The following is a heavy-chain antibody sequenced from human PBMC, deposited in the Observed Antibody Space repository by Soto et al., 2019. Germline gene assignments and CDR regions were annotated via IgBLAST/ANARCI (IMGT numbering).Heavy chain of an antibody. CDR3: ARGAYDFWSGTRPFDY. J-gene: IGHJ4*02. V-gene: IGHV4-59*01. Sequence: PSETLSLTCTVSGGSISSYYWSWIRQPPGKGLEWIGYIYYSGSTNYNPSLKSRVTISVDTSKNQFSLKLSSVTAADTAVYYCARGAYDFWSGTRPFDYWGQGTLVTVSS. CDR2: IYYSGST. CDR1: GGSISSYY. D-gene: IGHD3-3*01.